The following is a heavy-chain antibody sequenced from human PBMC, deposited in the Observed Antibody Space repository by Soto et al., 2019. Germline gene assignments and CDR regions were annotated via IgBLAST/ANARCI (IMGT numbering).Heavy chain of an antibody. CDR2: VVGSGGST. CDR1: GFTFSSYA. Sequence: EEQLLESGGGLVQPGGSLRLSCAASGFTFSSYAMNWVRQAPGKGLEWVSGVVGSGGSTNYADSVKGRFTISRDNSKNTLYLEMKSLRAEDTAVYYCAKSSNWYDFDYWGLGTLVTVSS. J-gene: IGHJ4*02. V-gene: IGHV3-23*01. D-gene: IGHD6-13*01. CDR3: AKSSNWYDFDY.